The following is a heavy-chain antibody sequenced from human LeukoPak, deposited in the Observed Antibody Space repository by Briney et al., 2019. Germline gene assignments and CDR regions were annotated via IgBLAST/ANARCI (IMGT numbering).Heavy chain of an antibody. J-gene: IGHJ4*02. D-gene: IGHD5-18*01. V-gene: IGHV4-4*08. CDR1: GGSISSYY. Sequence: SETLSLTCTVSGGSISSYYWSWIRQPPGKGLEWIGYIYSSGSTNYNPSLKSRVTISVDTSKNQFSLKLSSVTAADTAVYYCAGDWGYSYNYFDYWGQGTLVTVSS. CDR2: IYSSGST. CDR3: AGDWGYSYNYFDY.